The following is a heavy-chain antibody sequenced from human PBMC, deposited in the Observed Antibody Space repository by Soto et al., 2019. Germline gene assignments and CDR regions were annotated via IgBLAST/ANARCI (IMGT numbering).Heavy chain of an antibody. CDR1: GYTFTGYY. D-gene: IGHD4-17*01. Sequence: ASVKVSCKASGYTFTGYYMHWVRQAPGQGLEWMGWINPNSGGTNYAQKFQGWVTMTRDTSISTAYMELSRLRSDDTAVYYCARTFDDYGGDLNDYWGQGTLVTVSS. CDR2: INPNSGGT. J-gene: IGHJ4*02. CDR3: ARTFDDYGGDLNDY. V-gene: IGHV1-2*04.